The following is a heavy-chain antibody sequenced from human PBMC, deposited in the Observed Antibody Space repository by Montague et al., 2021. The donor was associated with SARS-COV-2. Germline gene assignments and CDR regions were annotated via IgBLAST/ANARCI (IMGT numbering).Heavy chain of an antibody. J-gene: IGHJ5*02. Sequence: SETLSLTCSASGGSLETSGYYWGWVRQPPGKGLEWIVSMHYSGATFYNPSLKSRVTMSLDTSKNHFSLNLTSVTAADTAVYFCARDSKGGRQLGNWFDPWGQGTLVTVSS. CDR3: ARDSKGGRQLGNWFDP. V-gene: IGHV4-39*07. D-gene: IGHD6-13*01. CDR2: MHYSGAT. CDR1: GGSLETSGYY.